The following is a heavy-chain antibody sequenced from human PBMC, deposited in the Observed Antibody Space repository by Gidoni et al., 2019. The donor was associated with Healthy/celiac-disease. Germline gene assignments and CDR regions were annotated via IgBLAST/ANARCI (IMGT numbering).Heavy chain of an antibody. Sequence: EVQLVESGGGLVQPGGSLRLSCAASGFTFSSYEMNWVRQAPGKGLEWVSYISSSGSTIYYADSVKGRFTISRDNAKNSLYLQMNSLRAEDTAVYYCAIDRRPNKWRIDNWFDPWGQGTLVTVSS. CDR2: ISSSGSTI. J-gene: IGHJ5*02. CDR1: GFTFSSYE. D-gene: IGHD1-26*01. CDR3: AIDRRPNKWRIDNWFDP. V-gene: IGHV3-48*03.